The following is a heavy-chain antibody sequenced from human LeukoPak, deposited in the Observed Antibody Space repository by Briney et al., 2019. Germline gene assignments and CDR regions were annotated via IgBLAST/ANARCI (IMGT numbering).Heavy chain of an antibody. J-gene: IGHJ6*04. CDR1: GGSISSSNW. CDR3: ARLNLSNLAAAGFYYYGMDV. V-gene: IGHV4-4*02. Sequence: SETLSLTCAVSGGSISSSNWWSWVRQPPGKGLEWIGEIYHSGSTNYNPSLKSRVTISVDKSKNQFSLKLSSVTAADTAVYYCARLNLSNLAAAGFYYYGMDVWGKGTTVTVSS. CDR2: IYHSGST. D-gene: IGHD6-13*01.